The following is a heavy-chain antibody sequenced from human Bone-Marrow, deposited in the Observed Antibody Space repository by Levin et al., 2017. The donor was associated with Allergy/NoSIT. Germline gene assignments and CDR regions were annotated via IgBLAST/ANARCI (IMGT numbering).Heavy chain of an antibody. CDR3: ARSRDTMVAAGGLIAAYFFDY. V-gene: IGHV1-69*13. D-gene: IGHD3-16*02. Sequence: SVKVSCKTSGGTFSDYAFSWVRQAPGQGLEWMGGIIPVFRTADHAHKFQGRVSITADEATSTAYMELSSLTSEDTAVYYFARSRDTMVAAGGLIAAYFFDYSGQGTLLTVSS. J-gene: IGHJ4*02. CDR2: IIPVFRTA. CDR1: GGTFSDYA.